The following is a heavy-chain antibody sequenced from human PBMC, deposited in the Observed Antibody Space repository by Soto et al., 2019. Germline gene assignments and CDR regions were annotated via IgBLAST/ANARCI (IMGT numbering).Heavy chain of an antibody. V-gene: IGHV4-39*01. CDR2: FYYSGST. CDR1: GGSLSSGPYS. J-gene: IGHJ6*02. D-gene: IGHD2-2*01. Sequence: QLQLQESGPGLVKPSETLSLTCSVSGGSLSSGPYSWGWIRQPPGKGLAWIGTFYYSGSTHYNPSLASRVTIYVHTSKNQFSLKVSSATAADTAMYYCARLGGYCSSTSCYGYYGMDVWGQGTTVTVSS. CDR3: ARLGGYCSSTSCYGYYGMDV.